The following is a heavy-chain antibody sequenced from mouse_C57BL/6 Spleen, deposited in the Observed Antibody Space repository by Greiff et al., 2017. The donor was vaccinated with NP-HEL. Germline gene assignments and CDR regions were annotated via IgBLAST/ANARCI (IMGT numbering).Heavy chain of an antibody. J-gene: IGHJ3*01. CDR2: ISSGSSTI. V-gene: IGHV5-17*01. Sequence: EVKLMESGGGLVKPGGSLKLSCAASGFTFSDYGMHWVRQAPEKVLEWVAYISSGSSTIYYADTVKGRFTISRDNAKNTLFLQMTSLRSEDTAMYYCARRDDYAWFAYWGQGTLVTVSA. D-gene: IGHD2-4*01. CDR1: GFTFSDYG. CDR3: ARRDDYAWFAY.